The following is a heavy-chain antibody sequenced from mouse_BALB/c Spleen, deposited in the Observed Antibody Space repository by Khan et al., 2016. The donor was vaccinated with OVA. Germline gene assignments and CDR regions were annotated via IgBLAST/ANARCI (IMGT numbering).Heavy chain of an antibody. D-gene: IGHD1-1*01. CDR3: ARGDYYGSSSFAY. Sequence: LVKTGASVKISCKASGYSFTGYYMHWVKQSHGKSLEWIGYISCYNGATSYNQKFKGKATFTVDTSSSTAYMQFNSLTSADSAVYYCARGDYYGSSSFAYWGQGTLVTVSA. J-gene: IGHJ3*01. CDR1: GYSFTGYY. CDR2: ISCYNGAT. V-gene: IGHV1S34*01.